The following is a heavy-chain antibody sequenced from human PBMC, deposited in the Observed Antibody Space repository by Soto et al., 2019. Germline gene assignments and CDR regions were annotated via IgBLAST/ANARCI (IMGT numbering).Heavy chain of an antibody. CDR1: GFTFSSYS. D-gene: IGHD3-3*01. J-gene: IGHJ6*03. Sequence: PGGSLRLSCAASGFTFSSYSMNWVRQAPGKGLEWVSSISSSSSYIYYADSVKGRFTISRDNAKNSLYLQMNSLRAEDTAVYYCARDTSPYDFWSGYENYYYYMDVWGKGTTVTVSS. CDR3: ARDTSPYDFWSGYENYYYYMDV. V-gene: IGHV3-21*01. CDR2: ISSSSSYI.